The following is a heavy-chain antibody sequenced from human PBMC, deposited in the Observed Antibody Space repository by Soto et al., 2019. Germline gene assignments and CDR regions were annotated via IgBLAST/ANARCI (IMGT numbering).Heavy chain of an antibody. V-gene: IGHV1-69*01. Sequence: QVQLVQSGAEVKKPGSSVKVSCKASGGTFSSYAISWVRQAPGQGLEWMGGIIPIFGTANYAQEFQGRVTITADESTSTAYMELSSLRSEDTAVYYCARGDIVATPIDYYYYGMDVWGQGTTVTVSS. J-gene: IGHJ6*02. CDR3: ARGDIVATPIDYYYYGMDV. D-gene: IGHD5-12*01. CDR1: GGTFSSYA. CDR2: IIPIFGTA.